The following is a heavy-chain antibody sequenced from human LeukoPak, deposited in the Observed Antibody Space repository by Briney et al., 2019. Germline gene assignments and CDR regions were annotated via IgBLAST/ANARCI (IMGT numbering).Heavy chain of an antibody. J-gene: IGHJ4*02. D-gene: IGHD1-26*01. Sequence: GGSLRLSCAASGFTFDDYAMHWVRQAPGKGLEWVSGISWNSGSIGYADSVKGRFTISRDNAKNSLYLQMNNLRAEDTAVYYCASQKVGATDYWGQGTLVTVSS. CDR3: ASQKVGATDY. CDR2: ISWNSGSI. V-gene: IGHV3-9*01. CDR1: GFTFDDYA.